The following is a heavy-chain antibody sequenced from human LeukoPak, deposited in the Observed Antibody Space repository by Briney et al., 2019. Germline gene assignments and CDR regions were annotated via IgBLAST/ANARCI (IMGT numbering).Heavy chain of an antibody. J-gene: IGHJ5*02. CDR3: ARHRRLKQYQPSWFDP. Sequence: SETLSLTCAVSGYSISSGYYWGWIRQPPGKGLEWIGSICHSGSTYYNPSLKSRVTISVDTSKNQFSLKLSSVTAADTAVYYCARHRRLKQYQPSWFDPWGQGTLVTVSS. CDR2: ICHSGST. V-gene: IGHV4-38-2*01. D-gene: IGHD2-2*01. CDR1: GYSISSGYY.